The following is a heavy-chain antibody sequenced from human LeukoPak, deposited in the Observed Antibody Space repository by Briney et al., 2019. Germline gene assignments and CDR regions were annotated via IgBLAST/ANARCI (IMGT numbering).Heavy chain of an antibody. V-gene: IGHV3-74*01. CDR2: INGDGSIT. J-gene: IGHJ4*02. CDR3: VRDPQD. Sequence: GGSLRLSCAGSGLTLSSYWMQWVRQAPGKGLVWVSRINGDGSITNYADSVKGRFTISRDNAKNTLFLQMDSLRDEDTAVYYCVRDPQDWGQGTLVTVSS. CDR1: GLTLSSYW.